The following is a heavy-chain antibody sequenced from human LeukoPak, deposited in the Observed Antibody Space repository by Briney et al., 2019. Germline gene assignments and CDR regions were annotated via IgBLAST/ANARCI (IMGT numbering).Heavy chain of an antibody. V-gene: IGHV3-23*01. D-gene: IGHD1-26*01. J-gene: IGHJ3*01. CDR1: GFSFRSFA. Sequence: GESLTLSCTASGFSFRSFAMNWVRQAPGKGLEWVSTIAAAGSTYFADSVQGRFTISRDNSRTTVYLQMNDLVDADTALYFCAKEADSVGWDDAFDVWGQGTMVTVSS. CDR2: IAAAGST. CDR3: AKEADSVGWDDAFDV.